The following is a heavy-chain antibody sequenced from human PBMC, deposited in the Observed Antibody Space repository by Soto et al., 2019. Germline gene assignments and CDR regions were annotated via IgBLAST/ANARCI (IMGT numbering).Heavy chain of an antibody. D-gene: IGHD5-18*01. V-gene: IGHV3-66*01. J-gene: IGHJ4*02. CDR1: GFTVSSNY. Sequence: GGSLRLSCAASGFTVSSNYISWVRQAPGKGLEWVSVIYSGGSTYYADSVKGRFTISRDSSKNTLYLQMNSLRAEDTAVYYCARDGYSYGFLEYFDYWGQGT. CDR3: ARDGYSYGFLEYFDY. CDR2: IYSGGST.